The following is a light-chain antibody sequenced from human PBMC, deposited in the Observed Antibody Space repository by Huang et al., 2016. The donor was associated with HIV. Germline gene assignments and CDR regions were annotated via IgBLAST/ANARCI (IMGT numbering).Light chain of an antibody. CDR2: GAS. Sequence: ELVLTQSPGTLSLSPGERATLSCRASQSVDTTYLAWYQQKPGQAPRLRIYGASSRASGIEDRFRGSGSGTDFTLIISRLEPEDFAVYYCQHYGRSPPITFGQGTRLDIK. CDR1: QSVDTTY. V-gene: IGKV3-20*01. J-gene: IGKJ5*01. CDR3: QHYGRSPPIT.